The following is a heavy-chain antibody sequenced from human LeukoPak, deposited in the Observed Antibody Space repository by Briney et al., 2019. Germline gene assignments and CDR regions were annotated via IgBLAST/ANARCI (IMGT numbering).Heavy chain of an antibody. Sequence: GGSLRLSCAASGFTFDDYAMHWVRQAPGKGLEWVSLISWDGGCTYYADSVKGRFTISRDNSKNSLYLQMNSLRAEDTALYYCAKAPNRSSPPDYWGQGTLVTVSS. CDR2: ISWDGGCT. D-gene: IGHD2-15*01. CDR3: AKAPNRSSPPDY. CDR1: GFTFDDYA. V-gene: IGHV3-43D*03. J-gene: IGHJ4*02.